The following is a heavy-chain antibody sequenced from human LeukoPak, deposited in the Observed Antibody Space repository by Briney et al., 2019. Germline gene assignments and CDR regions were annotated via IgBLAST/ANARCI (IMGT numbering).Heavy chain of an antibody. CDR3: ASLNCGGDCNY. Sequence: SETLSLTCTVSGGSISSYYWSWIRQPPGKGLEWIGYIYYSGSTNYNPSLKSRVTISVDTSKNQFSLKLSSVTAADTAVYYCASLNCGGDCNYWGQGTLVTVSS. J-gene: IGHJ4*02. CDR1: GGSISSYY. CDR2: IYYSGST. D-gene: IGHD2-21*02. V-gene: IGHV4-59*01.